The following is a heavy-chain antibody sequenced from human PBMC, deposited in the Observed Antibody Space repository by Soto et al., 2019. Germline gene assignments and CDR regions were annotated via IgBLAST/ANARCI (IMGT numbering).Heavy chain of an antibody. Sequence: ASVKVSCKASGYTFSSYYMHWVRQAPGQGLEWMAIISPAGESTIYAQRFQGRLTVTRDTSASTLFMELRSLTSDDTAVYYCARSLGYYYGSGNYYPMVFWGQGTLVTVSS. D-gene: IGHD3-10*01. CDR2: ISPAGEST. V-gene: IGHV1-46*03. CDR3: ARSLGYYYGSGNYYPMVF. J-gene: IGHJ4*02. CDR1: GYTFSSYY.